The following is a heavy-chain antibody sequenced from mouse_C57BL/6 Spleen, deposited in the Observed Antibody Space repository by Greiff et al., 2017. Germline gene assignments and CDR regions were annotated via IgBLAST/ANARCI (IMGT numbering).Heavy chain of an antibody. CDR1: GFTFSSYG. Sequence: EVKLMESGGDLVKPGGSLKLSCAASGFTFSSYGMSWVRQTPDKRLEWVATISSGGSYTYYPDSVKGRFTISRDNAKNTLYLQMSSLKSEDTALYYCARHTDVYFDYWSQGTTLTVS. CDR3: ARHTDVYFDY. CDR2: ISSGGSYT. V-gene: IGHV5-6*01. J-gene: IGHJ2*01.